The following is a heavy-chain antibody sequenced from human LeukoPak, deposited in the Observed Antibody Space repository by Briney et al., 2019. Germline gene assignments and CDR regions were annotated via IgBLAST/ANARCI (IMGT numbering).Heavy chain of an antibody. CDR1: GYTFNSYG. Sequence: GASVKVSCEASGYTFNSYGISWVRQAPGQGLEWMGWISAYNGNTNYAQKFQGRVTMTTDTSTSTAYMELRSLRSDDTAFYYCARDDLDCSGGTCYPDDYWGQGTLVTVSS. J-gene: IGHJ4*02. V-gene: IGHV1-18*01. D-gene: IGHD2-15*01. CDR2: ISAYNGNT. CDR3: ARDDLDCSGGTCYPDDY.